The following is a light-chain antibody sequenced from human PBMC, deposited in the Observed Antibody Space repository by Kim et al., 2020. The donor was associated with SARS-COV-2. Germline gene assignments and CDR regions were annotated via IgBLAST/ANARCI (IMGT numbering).Light chain of an antibody. CDR1: SLRSYY. V-gene: IGLV3-19*01. CDR3: NSRDTNDIVL. J-gene: IGLJ2*01. Sequence: VALGQTVRITCPGDSLRSYYATWYQQKPGQAPILLIYGKNNRPSGIPDRFSGSSSGNTASLTITGTQAGDEADYYCNSRDTNDIVLFGGGTQLTVL. CDR2: GKN.